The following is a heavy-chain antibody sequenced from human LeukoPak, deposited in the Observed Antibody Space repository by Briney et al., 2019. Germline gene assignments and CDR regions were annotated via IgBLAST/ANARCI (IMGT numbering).Heavy chain of an antibody. CDR2: INPNSGGT. CDR1: GYTFTGYY. J-gene: IGHJ4*02. D-gene: IGHD3-22*01. Sequence: GASVKVSCKASGYTFTGYYMHWVRQAPGQGLEWMGRINPNSGGTNYAQKFRGRVTMTRDTSISTAYMELRRLRSDDTAVYYCARTTYYYDSSGYYYFHDYWGQGTLVTVSS. CDR3: ARTTYYYDSSGYYYFHDY. V-gene: IGHV1-2*06.